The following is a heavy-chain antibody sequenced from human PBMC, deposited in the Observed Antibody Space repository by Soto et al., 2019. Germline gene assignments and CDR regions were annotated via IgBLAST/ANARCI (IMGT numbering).Heavy chain of an antibody. Sequence: SGPTLVNPTQTLTLTCTFSGFSLSTSGVGVGWIRQPPGKALEWLALIYWDDDKRYSPSLKSRLTITKDTSKNQVVLTMTNMDPVDTATYYFANRRADSTYVYYYYYGLDNWSTEATLTISS. J-gene: IGHJ6*04. CDR3: ANRRADSTYVYYYYYGLDN. D-gene: IGHD2-8*01. CDR1: GFSLSTSGVG. CDR2: IYWDDDK. V-gene: IGHV2-5*02.